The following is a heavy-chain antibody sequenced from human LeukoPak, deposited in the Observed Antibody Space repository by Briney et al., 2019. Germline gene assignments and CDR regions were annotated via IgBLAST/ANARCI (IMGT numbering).Heavy chain of an antibody. D-gene: IGHD3-22*01. CDR3: ARALGIVVVISAY. CDR1: GYTFTSYD. V-gene: IGHV1-8*01. Sequence: ASVKVSCKASGYTFTSYDINWVRQATGQGLEWMGWMNPNSGNTGYAQKFQGRVTMARNTSISTAYMELSSLRSEDTAVYYCARALGIVVVISAYWGQGTLVTVSS. J-gene: IGHJ4*02. CDR2: MNPNSGNT.